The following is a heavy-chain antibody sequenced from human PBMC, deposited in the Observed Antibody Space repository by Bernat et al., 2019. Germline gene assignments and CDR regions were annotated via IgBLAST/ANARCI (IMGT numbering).Heavy chain of an antibody. V-gene: IGHV1-2*02. CDR3: SSRGCSSTSCPERPRYYYYSMDV. Sequence: QVQLVQSGAEVKKPGASVKVSCKASGYTFTGYYMHWVRQAPGQGLEWMGWINPNSGGTNYAQKFQGRVTMTRDTSISTAYMELSRLRSDDTAVYYCSSRGCSSTSCPERPRYYYYSMDVWGQGTTVTVSS. CDR2: INPNSGGT. CDR1: GYTFTGYY. D-gene: IGHD2-2*01. J-gene: IGHJ6*02.